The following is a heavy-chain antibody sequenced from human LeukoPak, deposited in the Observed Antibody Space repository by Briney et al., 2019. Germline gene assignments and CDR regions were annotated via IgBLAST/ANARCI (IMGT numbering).Heavy chain of an antibody. J-gene: IGHJ3*02. D-gene: IGHD3-22*01. CDR3: AKDLLGFVWYYYDSSGYSDAFDI. Sequence: GGSLRLSCAASGFTFSDYYMSWIRQAPGKGLEWVSAISGSGGSTYYADSVKGRFTISRDNSKNTLYLQMNSLRAEDTAVYYCAKDLLGFVWYYYDSSGYSDAFDIWGQGTMVTVSS. CDR2: ISGSGGST. CDR1: GFTFSDYY. V-gene: IGHV3-23*01.